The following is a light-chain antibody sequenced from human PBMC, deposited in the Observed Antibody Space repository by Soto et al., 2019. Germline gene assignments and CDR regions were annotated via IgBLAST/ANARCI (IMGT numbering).Light chain of an antibody. V-gene: IGKV3-15*01. J-gene: IGKJ5*01. CDR1: QRVDSN. Sequence: MVMTQSPATLSVSPLESGTLYCRGSQRVDSNYLAWYQQHPGQPPRLLIYGISTRATGIPARFSGSGSGTEFSLTISSLQSEDFAVYYCQQYSKWPITFGQGTRLEIK. CDR3: QQYSKWPIT. CDR2: GIS.